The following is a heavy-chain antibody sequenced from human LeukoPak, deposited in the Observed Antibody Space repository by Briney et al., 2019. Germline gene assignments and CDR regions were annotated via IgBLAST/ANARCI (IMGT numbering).Heavy chain of an antibody. CDR1: GGSISSSSYY. Sequence: PSETLSLTCTVSGGSISSSSYYWGWIRQPPGRGLEWVGSFYYSGSTYYNPSLKSRVTISVDTSKNQFSLRLISVTAADTAVYYCARHCWNDADWFDPWGQGTLVTVSS. V-gene: IGHV4-39*01. D-gene: IGHD1-1*01. CDR2: FYYSGST. CDR3: ARHCWNDADWFDP. J-gene: IGHJ5*02.